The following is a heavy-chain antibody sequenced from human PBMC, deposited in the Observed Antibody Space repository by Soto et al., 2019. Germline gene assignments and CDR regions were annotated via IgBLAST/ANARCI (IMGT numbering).Heavy chain of an antibody. V-gene: IGHV3-48*03. CDR3: ARDLTSITIFGVNP. CDR1: GFTFSSYE. D-gene: IGHD3-3*01. J-gene: IGHJ5*02. CDR2: ISSSGSTI. Sequence: EVQPVESGGGLVQPGGSLRLSCAASGFTFSSYEMNWVRQAPGKGLEWVSYISSSGSTIYYADSVKGRFTISRDNAKNSLYLQMNSLRAEDTAVYYCARDLTSITIFGVNPWGQGTLVTVSS.